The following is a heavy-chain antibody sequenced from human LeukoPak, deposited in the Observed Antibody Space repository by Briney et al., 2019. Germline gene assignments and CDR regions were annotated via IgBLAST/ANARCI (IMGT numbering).Heavy chain of an antibody. J-gene: IGHJ4*02. CDR2: MNPNSGNT. D-gene: IGHD3-3*01. CDR3: ARGAPVAILGTGYDEFFEY. V-gene: IGHV1-8*01. Sequence: ASVKVSCKTSGYTFANYDINWVRQATGQGLEWMGWMNPNSGNTGYAQEFQGRVLMTMNTSMTTAYMELSGLRSEDTAIYYCARGAPVAILGTGYDEFFEYWVQGTVVAV. CDR1: GYTFANYD.